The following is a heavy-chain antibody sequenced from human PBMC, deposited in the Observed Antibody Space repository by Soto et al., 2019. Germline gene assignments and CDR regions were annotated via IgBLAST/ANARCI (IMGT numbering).Heavy chain of an antibody. CDR2: TYSKAGTI. V-gene: IGHV1-18*01. J-gene: IGHJ4*02. D-gene: IGHD5-12*01. CDR1: GYTFNDFG. Sequence: QVQLVQSGAEVQKPGASVKVSCKTSGYTFNDFGITWVRQAPGLGLEWLGWTYSKAGTINFAPKCQGRAIITTPTLTRPAYMELTSFTLDDTVVYFCARDIGFDVDVWGQGTLVTVS. CDR3: ARDIGFDVDV.